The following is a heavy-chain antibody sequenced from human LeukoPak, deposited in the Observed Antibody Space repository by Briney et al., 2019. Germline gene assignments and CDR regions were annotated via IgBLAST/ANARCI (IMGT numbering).Heavy chain of an antibody. Sequence: SETLSLTCTVSGVSISGSGYYFGWIRQPPGKGLEWIGNIYYSGNTYYNASLESRVTISVDTSKSEFSLRLNSVTAADTAMYYCAKSGGYGLIDYWGQGTLVTVSS. D-gene: IGHD1-26*01. CDR3: AKSGGYGLIDY. J-gene: IGHJ4*02. V-gene: IGHV4-39*01. CDR2: IYYSGNT. CDR1: GVSISGSGYY.